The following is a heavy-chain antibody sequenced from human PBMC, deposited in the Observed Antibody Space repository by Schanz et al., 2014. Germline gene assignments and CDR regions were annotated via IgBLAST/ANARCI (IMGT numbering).Heavy chain of an antibody. J-gene: IGHJ6*03. D-gene: IGHD2-21*02. Sequence: PGGSLRLSCAASGFTFSDHYMDWVRQAPGKGLEWVSGLSASGGHTYYADSVKGRFTISRDNAKNSLYLQMNSLRAEDTAVYYCARPSDSSWYMDVWGKGTTVTVSS. CDR1: GFTFSDHY. V-gene: IGHV3-11*06. CDR3: ARPSDSSWYMDV. CDR2: LSASGGHT.